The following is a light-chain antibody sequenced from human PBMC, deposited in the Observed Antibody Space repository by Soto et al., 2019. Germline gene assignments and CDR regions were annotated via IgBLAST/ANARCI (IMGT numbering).Light chain of an antibody. J-gene: IGLJ1*01. CDR1: TSNIGAGYD. CDR2: GHN. Sequence: QAVVTQPPSVSGAPGQRFPISSTGTTSNIGAGYDVFWYRQLPGTAPKLLVYGHNSRPSGVPDRFSGSQSGISASLAITGLQAEDEADYYCQSYDSSLSGYVFGTGTKLTVL. V-gene: IGLV1-40*01. CDR3: QSYDSSLSGYV.